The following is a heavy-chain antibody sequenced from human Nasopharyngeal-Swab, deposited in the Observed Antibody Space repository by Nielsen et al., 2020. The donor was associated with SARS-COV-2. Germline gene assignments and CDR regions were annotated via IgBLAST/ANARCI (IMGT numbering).Heavy chain of an antibody. Sequence: WVRQAPGQGLEWVGRINNKSGNTRDAQDFTGRIVMSWDTSVNTAYLQINTVKAEDTAVCYCGRYINATGSGDYWGQGTLVTVSS. CDR3: GRYINATGSGDY. J-gene: IGHJ4*02. CDR2: INNKSGNT. D-gene: IGHD6-13*01. V-gene: IGHV7-4-1*02.